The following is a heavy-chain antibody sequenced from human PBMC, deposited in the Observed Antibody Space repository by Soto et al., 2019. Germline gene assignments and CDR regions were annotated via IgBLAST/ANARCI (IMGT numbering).Heavy chain of an antibody. D-gene: IGHD6-19*01. V-gene: IGHV2-26*01. J-gene: IGHJ5*02. CDR3: ARRHLAVAVSAWFDP. Sequence: QVTLKESGPVLVKPTETLTLRCTVSGLSITDSEMGVSWIRQPPGQPLEWLAHIDSSGEKSYRTFLKSRLAISKDTSNSQIVLTMTNMDPADTATYYCARRHLAVAVSAWFDPWGQGIPVTVSS. CDR2: IDSSGEK. CDR1: GLSITDSEMG.